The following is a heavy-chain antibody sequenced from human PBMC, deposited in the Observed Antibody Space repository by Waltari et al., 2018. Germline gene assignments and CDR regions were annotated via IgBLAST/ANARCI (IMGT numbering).Heavy chain of an antibody. J-gene: IGHJ6*02. CDR2: IIPIFGTA. Sequence: QVQLVQSGAEVKKPGASVKVSCKASGYTFTSYDINWVRQATGQGLEWMGGIIPIFGTANYAQKFQGRVTITADESTSTAYMELSSLRSEDTAVYYCAREGRGYSSGLYYYYGMDVWGQGTTVTVSS. CDR3: AREGRGYSSGLYYYYGMDV. CDR1: GYTFTSYD. D-gene: IGHD5-18*01. V-gene: IGHV1-69*01.